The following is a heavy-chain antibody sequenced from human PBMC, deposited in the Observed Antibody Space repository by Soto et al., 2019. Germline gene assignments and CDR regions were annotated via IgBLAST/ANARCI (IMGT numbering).Heavy chain of an antibody. V-gene: IGHV3-21*01. Sequence: GGSLRLSCAASGFTFTGYSMNWVRQAPGKGLEWVSSISSTTNYIYYADSMKGRFTVSRDNAKNSVYLEMNSLSAEDTALYYCARESEDLTSDFDYWGQGTLVTVSS. J-gene: IGHJ4*02. CDR2: ISSTTNYI. CDR3: ARESEDLTSDFDY. CDR1: GFTFTGYS.